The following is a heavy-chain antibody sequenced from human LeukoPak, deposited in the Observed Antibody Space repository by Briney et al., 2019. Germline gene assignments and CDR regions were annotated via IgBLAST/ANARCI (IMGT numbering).Heavy chain of an antibody. D-gene: IGHD1-26*01. CDR2: IYYSGNT. V-gene: IGHV4-59*01. Sequence: SETLSLTCTVSGGSISNYYWNWIRQPPGKGLEWLGYIYYSGNTIYNPSLTSRVTISVDTSNNQFSLKLSFVTAADTAVYYCARDPDRVGATYAFDIWGQGTMVTASS. CDR3: ARDPDRVGATYAFDI. CDR1: GGSISNYY. J-gene: IGHJ3*02.